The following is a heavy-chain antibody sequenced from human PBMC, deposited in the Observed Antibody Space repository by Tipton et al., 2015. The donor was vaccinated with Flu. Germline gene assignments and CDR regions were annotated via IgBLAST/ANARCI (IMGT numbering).Heavy chain of an antibody. V-gene: IGHV3-23*01. Sequence: SLRLSCATSGFTFNDYALHWVRLAPGKGLEWVSGISGGGAITYFADSVKGRFTISRDNFRNTLVLQMNSLRAEDTALYYCAKVIPELVAGLDYWGQGTLVTVSS. J-gene: IGHJ4*02. D-gene: IGHD6-19*01. CDR3: AKVIPELVAGLDY. CDR1: GFTFNDYA. CDR2: ISGGGAIT.